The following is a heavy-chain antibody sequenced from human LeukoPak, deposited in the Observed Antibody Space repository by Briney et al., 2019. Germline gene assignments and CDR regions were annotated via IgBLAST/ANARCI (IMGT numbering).Heavy chain of an antibody. Sequence: GGSLRLSCAASGFTVSNNYMNWVRQAPGKGLELVSVIFSGGATYYANSVKGRFTFSRDNSKNTLYLQMNRLTPEDTAVYYCARGGCTSTSCYSFDYWGQGTLVTVSS. CDR1: GFTVSNNY. D-gene: IGHD2-2*02. V-gene: IGHV3-66*02. J-gene: IGHJ4*02. CDR3: ARGGCTSTSCYSFDY. CDR2: IFSGGAT.